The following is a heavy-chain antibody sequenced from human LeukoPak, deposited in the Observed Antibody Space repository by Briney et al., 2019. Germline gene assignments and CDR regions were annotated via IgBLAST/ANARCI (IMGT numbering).Heavy chain of an antibody. Sequence: SETLSLACTVSGGSIGSYYWSWIRQPPGKGLEWIGYIYYSESTNYNPSLKSRVTISVDTSKNQFSLKLSSVTAADTAVYYCASGVGAILAWGQGTLVTVSS. CDR2: IYYSEST. D-gene: IGHD1-26*01. CDR3: ASGVGAILA. CDR1: GGSIGSYY. J-gene: IGHJ5*02. V-gene: IGHV4-59*08.